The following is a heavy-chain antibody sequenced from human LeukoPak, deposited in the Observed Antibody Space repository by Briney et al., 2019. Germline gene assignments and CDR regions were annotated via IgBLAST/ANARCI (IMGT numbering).Heavy chain of an antibody. CDR2: IYSGGST. D-gene: IGHD2-21*01. CDR3: ASAREYCGSAECYEYFQH. J-gene: IGHJ1*01. CDR1: GVTVGTSS. V-gene: IGHV3-53*01. Sequence: GGSLRLSCAASGVTVGTSSMSWARQSPGKGLEWVSVIYSGGSTYNADSVNGRFTVSRDNSRNTLFLQMNNLRAEDTALYFCASAREYCGSAECYEYFQHWGQGTLVIVSS.